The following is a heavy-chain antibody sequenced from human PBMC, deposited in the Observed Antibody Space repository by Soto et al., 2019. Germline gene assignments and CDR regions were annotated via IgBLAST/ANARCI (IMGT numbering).Heavy chain of an antibody. V-gene: IGHV4-61*01. Sequence: QVQLQESGPGLLKPSETLSLTCSVSGGSVSDKTYYWSCIRQPPGKRLEWIGYVYYSGTTNYNPSLKSRVTISVDLSKNRFSLRLSSVTTADTALYYCARTTAVPNTLRSRYFFDYWGQGTLVTVSS. CDR1: GGSVSDKTYY. CDR2: VYYSGTT. D-gene: IGHD4-17*01. J-gene: IGHJ4*02. CDR3: ARTTAVPNTLRSRYFFDY.